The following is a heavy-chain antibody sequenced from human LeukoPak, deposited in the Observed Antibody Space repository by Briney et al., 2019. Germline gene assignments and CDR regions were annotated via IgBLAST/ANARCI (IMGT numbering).Heavy chain of an antibody. CDR1: GGTFISYA. J-gene: IGHJ6*03. D-gene: IGHD2-15*01. Sequence: SVKVSCKASGGTFISYAISWVRQAPGQGLEWMGGIIPIFGTANYAQKFQGRVTITADESTSTAYMELSSLRSEDTAVYYCATWGYCSGGSCELLYYYYMDVWGKGTTVTVSS. CDR2: IIPIFGTA. V-gene: IGHV1-69*01. CDR3: ATWGYCSGGSCELLYYYYMDV.